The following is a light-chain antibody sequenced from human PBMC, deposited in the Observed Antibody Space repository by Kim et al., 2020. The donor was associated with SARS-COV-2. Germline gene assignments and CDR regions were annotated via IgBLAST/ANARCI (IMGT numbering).Light chain of an antibody. CDR1: QGISNH. CDR2: AAS. V-gene: IGKV1-27*01. J-gene: IGKJ4*01. CDR3: QKYNSAPLT. Sequence: ASVGDRVTITCRARQGISNHLAWYQQKPGKVPKLLIYAASTLQSGVPSRFSGSGSGTDFTLTISSLQPEDVATYYCQKYNSAPLTFGGGTKVEIK.